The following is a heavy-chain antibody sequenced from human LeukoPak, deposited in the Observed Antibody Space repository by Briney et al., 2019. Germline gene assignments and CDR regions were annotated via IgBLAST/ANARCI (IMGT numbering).Heavy chain of an antibody. CDR2: INHSGST. Sequence: SETLSLTCAVYGGSFGGYYWSWIRQPPGKGLEWIGEINHSGSTNYNPPLKSRATMSVDTSKNQFSLNLISVTAADTAVYYCARGAYGGNSKGFFDYWGQGILVTVSS. J-gene: IGHJ4*02. V-gene: IGHV4-34*01. CDR1: GGSFGGYY. D-gene: IGHD4-23*01. CDR3: ARGAYGGNSKGFFDY.